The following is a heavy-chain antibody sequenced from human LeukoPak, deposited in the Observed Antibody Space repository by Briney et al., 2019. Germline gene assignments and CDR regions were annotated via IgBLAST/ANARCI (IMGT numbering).Heavy chain of an antibody. V-gene: IGHV1-2*02. Sequence: ASVKVSCKASGYTFTGYYMHWVRQAPGQGLEWMGWINPNSGGTNYAQKFQGRVTMTRDTSISTAYMELSRLRSDDTAVYYCATGFRDYDFWSGYWYYFDYWGQGTLVTVSS. CDR1: GYTFTGYY. J-gene: IGHJ4*02. CDR2: INPNSGGT. CDR3: ATGFRDYDFWSGYWYYFDY. D-gene: IGHD3-3*01.